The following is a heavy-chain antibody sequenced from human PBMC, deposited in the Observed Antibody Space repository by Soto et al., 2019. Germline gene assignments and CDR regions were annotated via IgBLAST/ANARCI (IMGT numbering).Heavy chain of an antibody. Sequence: ASVKVSCKVSGYTLTELSMHWVRQAPGKGLEWMGGFDPEDGETIYAQKFQGRVTMTEDTSTDTAYMELSSLRSEDTAVYYCATKDHYDSSAYYYLGAFDIWGQGTTVPV. CDR3: ATKDHYDSSAYYYLGAFDI. CDR1: GYTLTELS. D-gene: IGHD3-22*01. V-gene: IGHV1-24*01. CDR2: FDPEDGET. J-gene: IGHJ3*02.